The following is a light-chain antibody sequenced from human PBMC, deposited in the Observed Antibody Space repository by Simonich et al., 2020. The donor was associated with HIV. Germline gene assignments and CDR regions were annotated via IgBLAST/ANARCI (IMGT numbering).Light chain of an antibody. CDR2: DAS. J-gene: IGKJ4*01. Sequence: EIVMTQSPATLSVSPGERATLSCRASQSVSSSYLAWYQQKPGLAPRILIYDASNRATGIPDRFSGSGSETDFTLTISSLEPEDFAVYFCQQYGSSPLTFGGGTKVEIK. CDR3: QQYGSSPLT. CDR1: QSVSSSY. V-gene: IGKV3D-20*01.